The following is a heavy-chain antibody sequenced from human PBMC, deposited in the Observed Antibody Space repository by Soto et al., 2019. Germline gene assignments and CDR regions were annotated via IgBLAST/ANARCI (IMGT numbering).Heavy chain of an antibody. Sequence: QVQLVQSGAEVKKPGSSVKVSCKASGGTFSSYAISWVRQAPGQGLEWMGGIIPIFGTANYAQKFQGRVTITADEPTSTAYMELSSLRSEDTAVYYCALCSSTSCYRDYYYGMDVWGQGTTVTVSS. V-gene: IGHV1-69*01. CDR1: GGTFSSYA. J-gene: IGHJ6*02. D-gene: IGHD2-2*02. CDR2: IIPIFGTA. CDR3: ALCSSTSCYRDYYYGMDV.